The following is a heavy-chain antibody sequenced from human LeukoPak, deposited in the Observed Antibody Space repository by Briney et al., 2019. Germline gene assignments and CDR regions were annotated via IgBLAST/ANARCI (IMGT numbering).Heavy chain of an antibody. CDR1: GFTFSSYA. Sequence: GGSLRLSCAASGFTFSSYAMHWVRQAPGKGLEYVSAISSNGGSTYYANSVKGRFTISRDSSKNTLYLQMGSLRAEDMAVYYCARIEGYWGQGTLVTVSS. J-gene: IGHJ4*02. V-gene: IGHV3-64*01. CDR2: ISSNGGST. CDR3: ARIEGY.